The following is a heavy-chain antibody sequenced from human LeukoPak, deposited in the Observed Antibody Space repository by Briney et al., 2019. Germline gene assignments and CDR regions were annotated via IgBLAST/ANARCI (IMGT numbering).Heavy chain of an antibody. CDR2: IYNSGST. CDR3: ARGYSSTWYAFVDC. V-gene: IGHV4-4*07. J-gene: IGHJ4*02. Sequence: ASETLSLTCTVSGGSVSRYCWSWIRQSAGKGLEWIGRIYNSGSTTYNPSLKSRVTMSIDTSKNQFSLKLLSMTATDTAVYYCARGYSSTWYAFVDCWGQGTLVTVSS. CDR1: GGSVSRYC. D-gene: IGHD6-13*01.